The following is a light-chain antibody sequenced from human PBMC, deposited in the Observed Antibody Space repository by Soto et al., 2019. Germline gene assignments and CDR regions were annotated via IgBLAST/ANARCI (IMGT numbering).Light chain of an antibody. CDR2: EVS. V-gene: IGLV2-14*01. CDR3: SSYTSSNTLV. CDR1: SSDVGAYNY. Sequence: QSALTQPASVSGSPGQSITISCTGTSSDVGAYNYVSWYQQHPGKPPKLMIFEVSDRPSGVSNRFSGSKSGNTASLTICGLQTEDEADYYCSSYTSSNTLVFGGGTKLTVL. J-gene: IGLJ2*01.